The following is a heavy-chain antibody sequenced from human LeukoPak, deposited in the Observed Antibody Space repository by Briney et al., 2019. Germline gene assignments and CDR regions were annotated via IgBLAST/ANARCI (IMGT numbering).Heavy chain of an antibody. CDR2: IIPILGIA. V-gene: IGHV1-69*04. Sequence: GASVKVSCKASGGTFSSYAISWVRQAPGQGLEWMGRIIPILGIANYAQKFQGRVTITADKSTSTAYMELSSLRSEDTAVYYCARDRPPSEWELRYNSSGMDAWGQGTTVTVSS. D-gene: IGHD1-26*01. J-gene: IGHJ6*02. CDR1: GGTFSSYA. CDR3: ARDRPPSEWELRYNSSGMDA.